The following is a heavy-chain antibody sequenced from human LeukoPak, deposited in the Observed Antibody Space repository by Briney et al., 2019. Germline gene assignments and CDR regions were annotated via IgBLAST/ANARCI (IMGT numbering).Heavy chain of an antibody. V-gene: IGHV3-30*18. CDR1: GFTFSDYY. D-gene: IGHD4-17*01. Sequence: GGSLRLSCAASGFTFSDYYMSWIRQAPGKGLEWVAVISYDGSNKYYADSVKGRFTISRDNSKNTLYLQMNSLRAEDTAVYYCAKSTYGERYFDYWGQGTLVTVSS. J-gene: IGHJ4*02. CDR3: AKSTYGERYFDY. CDR2: ISYDGSNK.